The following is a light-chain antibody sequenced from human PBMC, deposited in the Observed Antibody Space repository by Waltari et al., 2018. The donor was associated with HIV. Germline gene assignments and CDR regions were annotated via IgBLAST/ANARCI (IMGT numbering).Light chain of an antibody. CDR3: ATWDDSLSGWV. CDR2: RND. Sequence: QSVLTQPPSASGTPGQRVTLSCSGCRSHIGTNFISWYQQFPGTAPKLLIYRNDQRPSGVPDRFSGSKSGTSASLAISGLRSEDEADYYCATWDDSLSGWVFGGGTKLTVL. J-gene: IGLJ3*02. CDR1: RSHIGTNF. V-gene: IGLV1-47*01.